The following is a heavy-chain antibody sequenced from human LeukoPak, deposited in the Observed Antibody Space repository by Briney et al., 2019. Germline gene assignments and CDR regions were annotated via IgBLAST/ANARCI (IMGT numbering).Heavy chain of an antibody. CDR2: ISSSSSTI. CDR1: GFTFSSYS. Sequence: AGGSLRLSCAASGFTFSSYSMNWVRQAPGKGLEWVSYISSSSSTIYYADSVKGRFTISRDNAKNSLFLQMNSLRPEDTAVYYCTRGALGDYCNYDWGQGTLVTVSS. J-gene: IGHJ4*02. D-gene: IGHD4-11*01. CDR3: TRGALGDYCNYD. V-gene: IGHV3-48*01.